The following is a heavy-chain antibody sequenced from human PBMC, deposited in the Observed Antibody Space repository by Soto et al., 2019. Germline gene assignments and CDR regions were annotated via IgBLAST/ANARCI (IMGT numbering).Heavy chain of an antibody. CDR2: ISAYNGNT. CDR1: GYTFTSYG. D-gene: IGHD6-13*01. Sequence: ASVKVSCKASGYTFTSYGISWVRQAPGQGLEWMGWISAYNGNTNYAQKLQDRVTMTTDTSTSTAYMELRSLRSDDTAVYYCARATFGYSSSSFDYWGQGTLVTVSS. CDR3: ARATFGYSSSSFDY. J-gene: IGHJ4*02. V-gene: IGHV1-18*01.